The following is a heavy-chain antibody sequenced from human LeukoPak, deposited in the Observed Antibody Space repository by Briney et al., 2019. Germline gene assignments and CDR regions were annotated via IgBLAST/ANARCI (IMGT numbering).Heavy chain of an antibody. CDR3: AREYYDFWSGLGYYYGMDV. CDR1: GFTFYDYA. V-gene: IGHV3-9*01. CDR2: ISWNSGSI. D-gene: IGHD3-3*01. J-gene: IGHJ6*02. Sequence: SLRLSCAASGFTFYDYAMHWVRHAPGKGLEWVSGISWNSGSIVYADSVKGRFTISRDNAKNSLYLQMNSLRAEDTALYYCAREYYDFWSGLGYYYGMDVWGQGTTVTVSS.